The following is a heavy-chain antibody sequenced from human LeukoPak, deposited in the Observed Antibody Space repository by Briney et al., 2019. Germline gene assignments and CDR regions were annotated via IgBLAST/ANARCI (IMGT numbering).Heavy chain of an antibody. CDR2: IIPIFGTA. J-gene: IGHJ4*02. CDR1: GGTFSSYA. Sequence: ASVKVSCKASGGTFSSYAISWVRQAPGQGLEWMGGIIPIFGTANYAQKFQGRVTITADKSTSTAYMALSSLRSEDTAVYYCAREPYGSGTRIDDYWGQGTLVTVSS. CDR3: AREPYGSGTRIDDY. D-gene: IGHD3-10*01. V-gene: IGHV1-69*06.